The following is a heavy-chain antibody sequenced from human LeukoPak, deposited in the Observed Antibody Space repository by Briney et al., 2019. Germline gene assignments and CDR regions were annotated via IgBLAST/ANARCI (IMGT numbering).Heavy chain of an antibody. D-gene: IGHD2/OR15-2a*01. J-gene: IGHJ4*02. CDR3: ARNMGDY. CDR2: INQDGTEK. V-gene: IGHV3-7*04. CDR1: GFTFSTYW. Sequence: GGSLRLSCAASGFTFSTYWMTWVRQAPGKGLECVANINQDGTEKNYVDSVKGRFTISRDNAKNSLYLQMNSLRAEDATVYYCARNMGDYWGQGTLVTVSS.